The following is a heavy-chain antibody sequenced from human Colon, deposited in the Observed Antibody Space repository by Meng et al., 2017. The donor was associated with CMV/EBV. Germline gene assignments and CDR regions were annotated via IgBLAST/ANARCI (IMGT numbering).Heavy chain of an antibody. J-gene: IGHJ6*02. CDR3: ARYKNEGGMDV. CDR1: GFSFRTYE. D-gene: IGHD1-1*01. CDR2: SSQSGETT. V-gene: IGHV3-48*03. Sequence: GESLKISCVASGFSFRTYEINWVRQAPGKGLEWVSYSSQSGETTYYADPVRGRFTISRDNAKMSLYLQMNSLRPEDTAVYYCARYKNEGGMDVWGQGTTVTVSS.